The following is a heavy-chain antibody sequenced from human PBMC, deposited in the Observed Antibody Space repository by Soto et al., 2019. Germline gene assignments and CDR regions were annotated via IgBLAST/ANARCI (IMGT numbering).Heavy chain of an antibody. CDR1: GGSISSTGYY. V-gene: IGHV4-31*03. J-gene: IGHJ4*02. D-gene: IGHD3-9*01. Sequence: QVQLQESGPGLVKPSQTLSLTCTVSGGSISSTGYYWSWIRQHPGTGLEWIGYIYYSGSSSYNPSLMSRVSISVDTYQNQFSLKLSSVTAAYTAVYYCAKLSLDDYTGYGSDYWGQGTLVTVSS. CDR3: AKLSLDDYTGYGSDY. CDR2: IYYSGSS.